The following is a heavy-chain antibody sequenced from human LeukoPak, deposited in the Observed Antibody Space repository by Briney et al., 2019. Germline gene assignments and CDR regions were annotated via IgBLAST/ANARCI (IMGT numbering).Heavy chain of an antibody. D-gene: IGHD5-12*01. CDR3: ARGGYSGYDWVDY. J-gene: IGHJ4*02. CDR2: ISSGSSYT. V-gene: IGHV3-11*05. Sequence: GGSLRLSCAASGFTFSDYSMNWVRQAPGKGLEWVSYISSGSSYTNYADSVKGRFTISRDNAKNSLYLQMNSLRAEDTAVYYCARGGYSGYDWVDYWGQGTLVTVSS. CDR1: GFTFSDYS.